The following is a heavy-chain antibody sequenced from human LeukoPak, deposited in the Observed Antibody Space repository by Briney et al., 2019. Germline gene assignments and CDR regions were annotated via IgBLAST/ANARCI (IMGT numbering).Heavy chain of an antibody. Sequence: SETLSLTCTVSGGSISSSSYYWGWIRQPPGKGLEWIGYIYYSGSTNYNPSLKSRVTISVDTSKNQFSLKLSSVTAADTAVYYCARSMYYFDYWGQGTLVTVSS. V-gene: IGHV4-61*05. CDR1: GGSISSSSYY. CDR3: ARSMYYFDY. J-gene: IGHJ4*02. D-gene: IGHD2/OR15-2a*01. CDR2: IYYSGST.